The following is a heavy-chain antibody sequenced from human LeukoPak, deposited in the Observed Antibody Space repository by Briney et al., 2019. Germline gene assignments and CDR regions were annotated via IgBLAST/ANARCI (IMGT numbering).Heavy chain of an antibody. D-gene: IGHD6-19*01. CDR3: AKYKAGLDY. Sequence: GGSLRLSCAAPGFDFSNYGIHWVRQAPGKRLEWVAVIWHDGRSEYLADSVKGRFTISRDNSKNTLYLQMNSLRAEDTAVYYCAKYKAGLDYWGQGTLVTVSS. J-gene: IGHJ4*02. CDR2: IWHDGRSE. CDR1: GFDFSNYG. V-gene: IGHV3-33*06.